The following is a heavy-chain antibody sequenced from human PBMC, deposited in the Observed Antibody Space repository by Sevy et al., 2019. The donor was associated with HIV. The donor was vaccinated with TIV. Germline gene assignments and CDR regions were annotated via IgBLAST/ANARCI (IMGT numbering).Heavy chain of an antibody. Sequence: ASVKVSCKASGGTFSSYAISWVRQAPGQGLEWMGGIIPIFGTANYAQKFQGRVTITADESTSTAYMELSSLGSEDTAVYYCAWSRGPASPLPFCSGGSCYSRAYYYYYGMDVWGQGTTVTVSS. CDR2: IIPIFGTA. CDR3: AWSRGPASPLPFCSGGSCYSRAYYYYYGMDV. CDR1: GGTFSSYA. J-gene: IGHJ6*02. V-gene: IGHV1-69*13. D-gene: IGHD2-15*01.